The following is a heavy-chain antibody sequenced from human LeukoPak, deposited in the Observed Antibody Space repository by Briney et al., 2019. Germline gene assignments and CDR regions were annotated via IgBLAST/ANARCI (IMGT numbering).Heavy chain of an antibody. CDR1: GFTFGNFG. D-gene: IGHD1-26*01. CDR3: VRGGSPPTSTWSLDE. CDR2: ISYNGHYE. J-gene: IGHJ4*02. Sequence: GGSLRLSCVASGFTFGNFGVHWVRQAPGKGLEWVAVISYNGHYEYYGESVKGRFTISRDNSKNTVSLQMDNLRIEDTAVYYCVRGGSPPTSTWSLDEWGQGTLVSVSS. V-gene: IGHV3-30*03.